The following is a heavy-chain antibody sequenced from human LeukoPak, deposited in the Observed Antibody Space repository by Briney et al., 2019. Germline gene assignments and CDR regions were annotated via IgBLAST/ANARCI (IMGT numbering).Heavy chain of an antibody. Sequence: ASVKVSCKASGGTFSSYAISWVRQAPGQGLEWMGGIIPIFGTANYAQKFQGRVTMTRNTSISTAYMELSSLRSEDTAVYYCARGLSGSYYGAFDIWGQGTMVTVSS. V-gene: IGHV1-69*05. CDR3: ARGLSGSYYGAFDI. J-gene: IGHJ3*02. CDR2: IIPIFGTA. CDR1: GGTFSSYA. D-gene: IGHD1-26*01.